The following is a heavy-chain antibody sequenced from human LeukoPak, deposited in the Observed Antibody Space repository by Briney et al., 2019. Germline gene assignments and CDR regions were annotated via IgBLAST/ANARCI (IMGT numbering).Heavy chain of an antibody. V-gene: IGHV3-74*01. D-gene: IGHD1-26*01. J-gene: IGHJ4*02. CDR3: ARSFGGTYYFDY. Sequence: GGSLRLSCAASGFTFSPYWMHWVRQAPGKALVWVSHINSGGSSTSYADSVKGRFTISRDNAKNTLFLQMHSLRADDTAVYYCARSFGGTYYFDYWGQGTLVTVSS. CDR1: GFTFSPYW. CDR2: INSGGSST.